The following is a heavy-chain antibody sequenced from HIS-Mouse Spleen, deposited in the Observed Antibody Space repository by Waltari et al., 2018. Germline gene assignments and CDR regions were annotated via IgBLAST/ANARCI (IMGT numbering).Heavy chain of an antibody. CDR3: AREVDWNDGLDP. D-gene: IGHD1-1*01. J-gene: IGHJ5*02. CDR1: GYSISSGYY. Sequence: QVQLQESGPGLVKPSETLSLTCTVSGYSISSGYYWGWIRQPPGKGLEWIGSIYHSGGTYYNPSLKSRVTISVDTSKNQFSLKLSSVTAADTAVYYCAREVDWNDGLDPWGQGTLVTVSS. CDR2: IYHSGGT. V-gene: IGHV4-38-2*02.